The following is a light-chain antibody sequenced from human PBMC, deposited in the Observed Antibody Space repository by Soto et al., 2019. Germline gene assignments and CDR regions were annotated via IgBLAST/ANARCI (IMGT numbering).Light chain of an antibody. CDR2: DVS. CDR1: SADVGAFDY. J-gene: IGLJ3*02. Sequence: QSAPTQPASVSGSPGQSITISCAGTSADVGAFDYVSWYQHHPGKVPKLMIYDVSDRPSGVSTRLSGSKSANMASLTISGLQPDDEADYYCAAYTTSSTLVFGGGTKLTVL. CDR3: AAYTTSSTLV. V-gene: IGLV2-14*03.